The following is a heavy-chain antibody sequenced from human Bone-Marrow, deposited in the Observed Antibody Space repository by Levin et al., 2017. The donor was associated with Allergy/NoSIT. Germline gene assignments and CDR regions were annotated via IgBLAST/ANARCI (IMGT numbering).Heavy chain of an antibody. Sequence: NSGGSLRLSCEVSGFTFSDYHMNWIRQAPGKGPEWIAHIRSSGETTSYADSVKGRFTVSRDNAKNSLYLQVDSLRVEDTAVYYCARPRGRELASIPFDYWGQGTLVTVSS. D-gene: IGHD5-24*01. CDR2: IRSSGETT. J-gene: IGHJ4*02. V-gene: IGHV3-11*01. CDR3: ARPRGRELASIPFDY. CDR1: GFTFSDYH.